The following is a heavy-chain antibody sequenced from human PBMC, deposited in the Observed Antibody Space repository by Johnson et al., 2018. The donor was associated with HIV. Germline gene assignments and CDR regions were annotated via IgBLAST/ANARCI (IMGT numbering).Heavy chain of an antibody. CDR2: ISYDGSNK. D-gene: IGHD2-21*01. V-gene: IGHV3-30*04. CDR1: GFTFSSYA. Sequence: QVKLVESGGGVVQPGRSLRLSCAASGFTFSSYAMHWVRQAPGKGLEWVAVISYDGSNKYYADSVKGRFTISRDNPKNTLFLQMNSLRAEDTAVYYCAKSIVVVLAGNNDDAFDIWGQGTMVTVSS. CDR3: AKSIVVVLAGNNDDAFDI. J-gene: IGHJ3*02.